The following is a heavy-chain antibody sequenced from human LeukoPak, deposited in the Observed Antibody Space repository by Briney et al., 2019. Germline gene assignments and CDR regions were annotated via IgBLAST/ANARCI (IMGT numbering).Heavy chain of an antibody. D-gene: IGHD3-9*01. CDR1: GYTFTSYG. CDR3: AREGLRYFDWLSNNHHFDY. V-gene: IGHV1-18*01. Sequence: ASVKVSCKASGYTFTSYGISWVRQAPGQGLEWMGWISAYNGNTNCAQKLQGRVTMTTDTSTSTAYMELRSLRSDDTAVYYCAREGLRYFDWLSNNHHFDYWGQGTLVTVSS. J-gene: IGHJ4*02. CDR2: ISAYNGNT.